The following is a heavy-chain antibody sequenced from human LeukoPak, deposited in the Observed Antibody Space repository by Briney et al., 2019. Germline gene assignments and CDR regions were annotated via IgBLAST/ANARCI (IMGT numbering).Heavy chain of an antibody. CDR1: GFTFSSYE. CDR3: AKASSDYVWGTYRPFDY. V-gene: IGHV3-23*01. D-gene: IGHD3-16*02. CDR2: IGSSGGST. J-gene: IGHJ4*02. Sequence: GGSLRLSCAASGFTFSSYEMNWVRQAPGKGLEWVSGIGSSGGSTYYADSVKGRFSISRDNSKNTLYLQMNSLRAEDTAVYYCAKASSDYVWGTYRPFDYWGQGTLVTVSS.